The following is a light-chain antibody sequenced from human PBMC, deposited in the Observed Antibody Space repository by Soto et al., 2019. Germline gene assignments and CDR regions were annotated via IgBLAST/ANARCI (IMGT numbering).Light chain of an antibody. CDR3: SSLTSISTLI. J-gene: IGLJ1*01. Sequence: QSALTQPPSVSGSPGQSVTISCTGTSSDVGSYNRVSWYQQPPGTAPKLMIYEVTNRPSGVPDRFSGSKSGNTASLTISGIQAEDEADYYCSSLTSISTLIFGTGTKVTVL. CDR1: SSDVGSYNR. CDR2: EVT. V-gene: IGLV2-18*02.